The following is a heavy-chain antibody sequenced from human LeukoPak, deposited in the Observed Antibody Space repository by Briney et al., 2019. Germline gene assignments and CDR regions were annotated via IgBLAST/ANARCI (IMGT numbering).Heavy chain of an antibody. CDR3: ANYDRRNYPNDY. Sequence: GGSLRLSCAASGFSFSNYWMSWVRQAPGKGLEWVANIKEDGSVGYYADSVKGRFTISRDNAKSSLYLQMSSLRVEDTAVYYCANYDRRNYPNDYWGQGTLVTVSS. D-gene: IGHD3-16*01. CDR1: GFSFSNYW. V-gene: IGHV3-7*01. J-gene: IGHJ4*02. CDR2: IKEDGSVG.